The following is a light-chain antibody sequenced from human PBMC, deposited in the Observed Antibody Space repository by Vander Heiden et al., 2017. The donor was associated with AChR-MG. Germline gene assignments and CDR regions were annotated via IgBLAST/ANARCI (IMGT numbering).Light chain of an antibody. V-gene: IGKV4-1*01. Sequence: DIVMTQSPDSLAVSLGERATINCKSSQSVLYSSNNKNNLAWYQQKPGQPPKLLIYWASTRESGVPDRFSGSGSGTDFTLTISSLQAEDVAVYYCQQDDSTPVTFGHRTRVEIK. CDR2: WAS. J-gene: IGKJ3*01. CDR1: QSVLYSSNNKNN. CDR3: QQDDSTPVT.